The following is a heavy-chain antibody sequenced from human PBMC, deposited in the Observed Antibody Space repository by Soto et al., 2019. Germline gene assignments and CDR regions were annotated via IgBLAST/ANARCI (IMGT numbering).Heavy chain of an antibody. Sequence: QVQLVQSGAEVKKPGSSVTVSCKASGGTFSSYTISWGRQAPGQGLEWMGGIIPIFGTANYAQKFQGRVTITANASTSTAYMEWSRPSSEDTDVYYCARVNHMWLQLCYFALWGRVTLVTFSS. CDR1: GGTFSSYT. J-gene: IGHJ2*01. CDR2: IIPIFGTA. D-gene: IGHD5-12*01. V-gene: IGHV1-69*12. CDR3: ARVNHMWLQLCYFAL.